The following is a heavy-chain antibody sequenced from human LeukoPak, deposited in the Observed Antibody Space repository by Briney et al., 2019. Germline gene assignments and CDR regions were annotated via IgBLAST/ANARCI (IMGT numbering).Heavy chain of an antibody. CDR1: GFTFSSYW. Sequence: GGSLRLSCAASGFTFSSYWMHWVRQAPGKGLVWVSRINSDGSSTSYADSVKGRFTISRDNAKSTLYLQMNSLRAEDTAVYYCVAESYSGYDSIPLFDYWGQGTLVTVSS. J-gene: IGHJ4*02. CDR3: VAESYSGYDSIPLFDY. CDR2: INSDGSST. V-gene: IGHV3-74*01. D-gene: IGHD5-12*01.